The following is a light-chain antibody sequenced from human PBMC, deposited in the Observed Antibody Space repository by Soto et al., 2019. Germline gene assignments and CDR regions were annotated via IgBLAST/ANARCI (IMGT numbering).Light chain of an antibody. CDR3: QHYNSYSEA. CDR1: QTISSW. CDR2: DAS. J-gene: IGKJ1*01. Sequence: DIQMTQSPPTLSASVGDRVTITCRASQTISSWLAWYQQKPGKAPKLLIYDASTLKSGVPSRFSGSGSGTEFTLTISSLQPDDFATYYCQHYNSYSEAFGQGTKVDIK. V-gene: IGKV1-5*01.